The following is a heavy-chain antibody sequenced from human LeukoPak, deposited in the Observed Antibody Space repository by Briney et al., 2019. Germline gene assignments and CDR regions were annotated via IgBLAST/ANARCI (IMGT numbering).Heavy chain of an antibody. CDR2: IIPIFGTA. V-gene: IGHV1-69*13. J-gene: IGHJ4*02. D-gene: IGHD2-2*02. Sequence: SVKVSCKASGGTFSSYAISWVRQAPGQGLEWMGGIIPIFGTANYAQKFQGRVTITADESTSTAYMELNSLRAEDTAVYYCAKGSSTSCYTSFDYWGQGTLVTVSS. CDR3: AKGSSTSCYTSFDY. CDR1: GGTFSSYA.